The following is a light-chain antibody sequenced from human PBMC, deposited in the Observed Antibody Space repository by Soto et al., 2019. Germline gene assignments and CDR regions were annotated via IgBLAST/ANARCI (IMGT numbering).Light chain of an antibody. Sequence: QSALTQPASVSGSPGQSITISCTGTSSNVGSYKLVSWYQQHPGKAPTLMIFEVNKRPSGVSNRFSGSKSGNTASLTISGLKVEDEAYYYCCSSGGSPTYVFGTGTKVTVL. CDR1: SSNVGSYKL. J-gene: IGLJ1*01. V-gene: IGLV2-23*02. CDR3: CSSGGSPTYV. CDR2: EVN.